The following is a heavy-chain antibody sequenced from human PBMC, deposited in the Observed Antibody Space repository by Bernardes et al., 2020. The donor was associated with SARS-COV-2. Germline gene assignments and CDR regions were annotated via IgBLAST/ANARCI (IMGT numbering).Heavy chain of an antibody. J-gene: IGHJ4*02. Sequence: GGSLRLSCAASGFTFSSYTMNWVPQAPGKGLEWISPISPSSSYISYSDSVRGRFTISRDNAKNSVSLQMNSLRAEDTAVYYCARVDFSNLYYFDYWGQGTPVTVSS. V-gene: IGHV3-21*06. CDR1: GFTFSSYT. D-gene: IGHD4-4*01. CDR2: ISPSSSYI. CDR3: ARVDFSNLYYFDY.